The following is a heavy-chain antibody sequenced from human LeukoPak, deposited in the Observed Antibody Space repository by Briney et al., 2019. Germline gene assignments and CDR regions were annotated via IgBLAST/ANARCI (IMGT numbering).Heavy chain of an antibody. Sequence: GGSLRLSCAASGFTVSSNYMSWVRQAPGKGLEWVSLIYSGGNTYYADSVKGRFTVSRDNSKNTLYLEMNSLRAEDTAVYYCVKDTIFTVDSFDYWGQGTLVTVSS. CDR1: GFTVSSNY. D-gene: IGHD3-3*01. V-gene: IGHV3-53*01. CDR3: VKDTIFTVDSFDY. J-gene: IGHJ4*02. CDR2: IYSGGNT.